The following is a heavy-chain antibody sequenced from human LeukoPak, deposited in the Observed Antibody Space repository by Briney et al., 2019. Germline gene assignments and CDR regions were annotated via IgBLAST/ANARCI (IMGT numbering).Heavy chain of an antibody. V-gene: IGHV3-53*01. J-gene: IGHJ1*01. Sequence: GGSLRLSCAASGFTVSNNYMSWVRQASGKGLEWVSVIYSGGSTYYADSVKGRFTISRDNSKNTLYLQMNSLRAEDTAVYYCARAEGSSTWFEHWGQGTLVTVSS. CDR3: ARAEGSSTWFEH. D-gene: IGHD2-2*01. CDR2: IYSGGST. CDR1: GFTVSNNY.